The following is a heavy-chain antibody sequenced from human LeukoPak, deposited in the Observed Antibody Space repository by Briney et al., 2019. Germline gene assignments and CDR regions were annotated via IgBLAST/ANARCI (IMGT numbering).Heavy chain of an antibody. D-gene: IGHD2-15*01. V-gene: IGHV4-31*03. CDR2: IYYSGST. CDR1: GGSINSGGSY. Sequence: SETLSLTCTVSGGSINSGGSYWSWIRQHPGKGLEWIGFIYYSGSTYYSPSLESRVTISVDTSKNQFSLKLSSVTAADTAVYYCARASFCSGGSCQLDYWGQGTLVTVSS. J-gene: IGHJ4*02. CDR3: ARASFCSGGSCQLDY.